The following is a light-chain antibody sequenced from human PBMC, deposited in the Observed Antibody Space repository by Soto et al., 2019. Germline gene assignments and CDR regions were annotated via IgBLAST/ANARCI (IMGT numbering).Light chain of an antibody. CDR2: GNN. Sequence: QSVLTQPPSVSGAPGQRVTISCTGSSSNIGAGRDVHWYQQLPGTAPRLLIYGNNNRPSGVPDRFSASKSGTSASLAITGRKAEDEADFYCQSFDSSLSAYVFGTGTKLTVL. J-gene: IGLJ1*01. CDR3: QSFDSSLSAYV. V-gene: IGLV1-40*01. CDR1: SSNIGAGRD.